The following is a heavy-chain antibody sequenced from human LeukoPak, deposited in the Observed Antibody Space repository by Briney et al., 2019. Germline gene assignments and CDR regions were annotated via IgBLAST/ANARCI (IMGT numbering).Heavy chain of an antibody. CDR3: ARDNTIRDYYYYMDV. Sequence: PSETLSLTCAVYGGSFSGDYWSWIRQPPGKGLEGIGEINHSGSTNYNPSLKRRATISVDTSKKHFSLKLSSVTAADTAVYYCARDNTIRDYYYYMDVWGKGTTVTISS. CDR1: GGSFSGDY. V-gene: IGHV4-34*01. CDR2: INHSGST. D-gene: IGHD3-3*01. J-gene: IGHJ6*03.